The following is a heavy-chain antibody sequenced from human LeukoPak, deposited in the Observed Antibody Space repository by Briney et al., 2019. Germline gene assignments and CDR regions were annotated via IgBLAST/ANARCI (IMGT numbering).Heavy chain of an antibody. Sequence: ASVTVSFTASGGTFSIYAISWVRQAPGQGLEWMGRIIPILGIANYAQKFQGRVTITADKSTSTAYMELSSLRSEDTAVYYCARARLQIAATRNWFDPWGQGTLVTVSS. CDR1: GGTFSIYA. J-gene: IGHJ5*02. D-gene: IGHD2-15*01. V-gene: IGHV1-69*04. CDR2: IIPILGIA. CDR3: ARARLQIAATRNWFDP.